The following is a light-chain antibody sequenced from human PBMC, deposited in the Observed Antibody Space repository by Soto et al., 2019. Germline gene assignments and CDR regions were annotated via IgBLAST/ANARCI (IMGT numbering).Light chain of an antibody. CDR1: TSDVAYYDL. Sequence: QPVLTQPASVSGSPGQSITTSCAGTTSDVAYYDLVSWYQQHPGRAPKLLIYEVDKRPSGISVRFSGSKSGATASLTISGLLPEDEAVYFCCTYAGHVPKFGGGTKLTVL. CDR3: CTYAGHVPK. V-gene: IGLV2-23*02. CDR2: EVD. J-gene: IGLJ2*01.